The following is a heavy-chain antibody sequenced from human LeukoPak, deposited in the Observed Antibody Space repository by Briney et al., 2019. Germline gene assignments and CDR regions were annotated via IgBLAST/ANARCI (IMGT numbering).Heavy chain of an antibody. V-gene: IGHV1-46*01. CDR3: ARDGPTAAPFDY. CDR2: INPSGGST. D-gene: IGHD2-2*01. J-gene: IGHJ4*02. CDR1: GYRFTSYD. Sequence: GASVKVSCKASGYRFTSYDMRWVRQAPGQGLEWMGIINPSGGSTSYAQRFQGRVAMTRDTSTTTVYMEVNSLTSEDTAVYFCARDGPTAAPFDYWGQGTLVTVSS.